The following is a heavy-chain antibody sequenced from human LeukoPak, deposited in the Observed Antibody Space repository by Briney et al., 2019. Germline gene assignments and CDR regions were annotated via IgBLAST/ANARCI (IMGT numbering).Heavy chain of an antibody. J-gene: IGHJ6*03. D-gene: IGHD3-10*01. CDR2: IYHSGST. V-gene: IGHV4-4*02. CDR3: ARHPGYYYYYMDV. CDR1: GGSISSSNW. Sequence: SETLSLTCAVSGGSISSSNWWSWVRQPPGKGLEWIGEIYHSGSTNYNPSLKSRVTISVDKSKNQFSLKLSSVTAADTAVYYCARHPGYYYYYMDVWGKGTTVTISS.